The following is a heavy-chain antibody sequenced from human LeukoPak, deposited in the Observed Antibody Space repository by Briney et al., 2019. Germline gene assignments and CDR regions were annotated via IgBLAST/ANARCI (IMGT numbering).Heavy chain of an antibody. V-gene: IGHV1-46*01. Sequence: ASVKVSCKASGYTFINHYMHWVRQAPGQGLEWMGVINPRGGSTIYAQKFQGRVTITRDTYTSTVYMELGSLRSEDTAVYYCARDPSVVPWFGELLPAGYFDSWGQGTLVTVSS. CDR1: GYTFINHY. CDR2: INPRGGST. J-gene: IGHJ4*02. D-gene: IGHD3-10*01. CDR3: ARDPSVVPWFGELLPAGYFDS.